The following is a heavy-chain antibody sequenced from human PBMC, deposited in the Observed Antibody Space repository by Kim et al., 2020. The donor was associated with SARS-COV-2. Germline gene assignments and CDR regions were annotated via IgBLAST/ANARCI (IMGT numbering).Heavy chain of an antibody. V-gene: IGHV4-4*07. Sequence: SETLSLTCTVSGGSISSYYWSWIRQPARKGLEWIGRIYTSGSTNYNPSLKSRVTMSVDTSKNQFSLKLSSVTAADTAVYYCASKEVVPAASDAFDIWGQGTMVTVSS. J-gene: IGHJ3*02. CDR3: ASKEVVPAASDAFDI. CDR1: GGSISSYY. D-gene: IGHD2-2*01. CDR2: IYTSGST.